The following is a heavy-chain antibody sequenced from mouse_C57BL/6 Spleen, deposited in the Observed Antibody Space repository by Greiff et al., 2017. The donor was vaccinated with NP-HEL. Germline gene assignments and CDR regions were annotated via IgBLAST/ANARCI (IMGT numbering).Heavy chain of an antibody. CDR2: INPSSGYT. V-gene: IGHV1-4*01. J-gene: IGHJ4*01. D-gene: IGHD1-1*01. Sequence: QVQLQQSGAELARPGASVKMSCKASGYTFTSYTMHWVKQRPGQGLEWIGYINPSSGYTKYNQKFKDKATLTADKSSSTAYMQLSSLTSEDSAVYYCARSHYYGSSYESYYAMDYWGQGTSVTVSS. CDR3: ARSHYYGSSYESYYAMDY. CDR1: GYTFTSYT.